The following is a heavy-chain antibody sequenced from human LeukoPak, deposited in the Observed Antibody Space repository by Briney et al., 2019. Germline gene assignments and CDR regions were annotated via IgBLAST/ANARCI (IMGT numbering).Heavy chain of an antibody. CDR2: IYSSGST. CDR1: GGSISRHY. V-gene: IGHV4-4*07. J-gene: IGHJ4*02. CDR3: AREGNRLSFEY. Sequence: PSENLSLTFTVSGGSISRHYWSWIRQPAGKGLEWIGRIYSSGSTNYKPSLKSRVTISVDKSKNQFSLKLSSVTAADTAVYYCAREGNRLSFEYWGQGTLVTVAS.